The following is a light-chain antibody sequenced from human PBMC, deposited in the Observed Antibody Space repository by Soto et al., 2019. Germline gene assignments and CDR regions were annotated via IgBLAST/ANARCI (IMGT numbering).Light chain of an antibody. CDR1: QSVSSY. CDR3: QQRSNWPPT. V-gene: IGKV3-11*01. Sequence: EIVLTQSPATLSLSPEERATLSCRASQSVSSYLAWYQQKPGQAPRLLIYDASNRATGIPARFSGSGSGTDFTLTISSLEPEDFAAYYCQQRSNWPPTFGGGTKVEIK. CDR2: DAS. J-gene: IGKJ4*01.